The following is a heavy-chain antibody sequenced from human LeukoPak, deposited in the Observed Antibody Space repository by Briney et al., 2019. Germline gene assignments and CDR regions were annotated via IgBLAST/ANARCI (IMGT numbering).Heavy chain of an antibody. J-gene: IGHJ4*02. D-gene: IGHD4-17*01. CDR2: ISAYNGNT. CDR3: ARVPHGDYPFVD. V-gene: IGHV1-18*01. Sequence: ASVKVSCKASGYTFTSYGISWVRQAPGQGLEWMGWISAYNGNTNYAQKLQGRVTITTDTSTSTAYMELRSLRSDDTAMYYCARVPHGDYPFVDWGQGTLVTVSS. CDR1: GYTFTSYG.